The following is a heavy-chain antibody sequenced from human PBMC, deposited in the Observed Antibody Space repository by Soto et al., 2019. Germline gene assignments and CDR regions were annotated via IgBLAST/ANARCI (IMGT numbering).Heavy chain of an antibody. CDR3: TRAYGSGSICACGF. Sequence: QIQLVQSGAEVKSPGASLKVSCKASGYTFTSYYMHWVRQAPGQGLEWMGIINPSGGSTNYAQKFEGRVTMASAKSTGTFYLGLASLKSEDVSLYYCTRAYGSGSICACGFWGQGTLVTVSS. D-gene: IGHD3-10*01. CDR2: INPSGGST. J-gene: IGHJ4*02. CDR1: GYTFTSYY. V-gene: IGHV1-46*03.